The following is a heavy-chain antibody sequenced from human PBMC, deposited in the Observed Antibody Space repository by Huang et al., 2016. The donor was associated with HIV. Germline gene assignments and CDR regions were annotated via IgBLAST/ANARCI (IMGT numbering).Heavy chain of an antibody. V-gene: IGHV4-39*01. CDR1: GDFISSTNYY. CDR3: ASQHIGAAATWF. CDR2: VCQSGST. Sequence: QLQLQESGPGQVKPSETLSLTCTVSGDFISSTNYYWGWIRQSPGKGLEGVGSVCQSGSTNYNPSLKSRVTLSVDTSRNQFSLRLNSVTAADTAVYYCASQHIGAAATWFWGRGTQVAVSS. J-gene: IGHJ4*02. D-gene: IGHD6-13*01.